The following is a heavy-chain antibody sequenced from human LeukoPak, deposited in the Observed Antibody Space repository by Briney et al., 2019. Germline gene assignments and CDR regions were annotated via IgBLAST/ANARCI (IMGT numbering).Heavy chain of an antibody. J-gene: IGHJ4*02. CDR3: ARVSGQLWFFDY. Sequence: SQTLSLTCAVSGGSISSGGYSWSRIRQPPGKGLEWIGYIYHSGSTYYNPSLKSRVTISVDRSKNQFSLKLSSVTAADTAVYYCARVSGQLWFFDYWGQGTLVTVSS. CDR2: IYHSGST. CDR1: GGSISSGGYS. V-gene: IGHV4-30-2*01. D-gene: IGHD5-18*01.